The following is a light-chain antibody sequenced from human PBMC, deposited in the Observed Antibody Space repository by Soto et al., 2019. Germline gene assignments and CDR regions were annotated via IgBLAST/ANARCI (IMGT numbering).Light chain of an antibody. J-gene: IGKJ2*01. Sequence: EIVLTQSPGTLYLSPGEGGTLSCRASQSIISSYLAWYQQKPGQSPRLLLYAASSRATGIPDRFSGSGSVTDFTLTISRLEPEDFAVYYCQLYGGSHMFSFGQGTKLEIK. CDR3: QLYGGSHMFS. CDR1: QSIISSY. V-gene: IGKV3-20*01. CDR2: AAS.